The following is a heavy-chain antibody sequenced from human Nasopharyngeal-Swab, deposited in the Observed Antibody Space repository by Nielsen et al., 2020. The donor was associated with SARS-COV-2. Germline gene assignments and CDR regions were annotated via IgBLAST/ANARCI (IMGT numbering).Heavy chain of an antibody. D-gene: IGHD3-9*01. Sequence: SETLSLTCVVFGGTLNGFHWKWIRQTPGKGLEWIGEINDRGSGNYNPSLRSRVTISVDTSKNQFSLKLSSVTAADTAVYYCARGNVLRYFDWLNWPSAKEWFDPWGQGTLVTVSS. CDR2: INDRGSG. J-gene: IGHJ5*02. V-gene: IGHV4-34*01. CDR3: ARGNVLRYFDWLNWPSAKEWFDP. CDR1: GGTLNGFH.